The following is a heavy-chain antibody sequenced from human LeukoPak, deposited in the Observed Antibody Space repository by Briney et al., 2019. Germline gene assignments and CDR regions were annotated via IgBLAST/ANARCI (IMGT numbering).Heavy chain of an antibody. J-gene: IGHJ4*02. CDR3: AKRIVVVVAATYY. V-gene: IGHV3-30*02. Sequence: GGSLRLSCAVSGFTFSSYGMHWVRQAPGKGLEWVAFIRYGGSNKYYADSVKGRFTISRDSSKNTLYLRMNSLRAEDTAIYYCAKRIVVVVAATYYWGQGTLVTVSS. CDR2: IRYGGSNK. CDR1: GFTFSSYG. D-gene: IGHD2-15*01.